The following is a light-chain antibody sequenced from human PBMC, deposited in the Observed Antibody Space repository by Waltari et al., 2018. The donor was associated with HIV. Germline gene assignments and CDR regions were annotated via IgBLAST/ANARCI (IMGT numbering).Light chain of an antibody. V-gene: IGKV2-28*01. CDR2: LGS. J-gene: IGKJ4*01. Sequence: EIMLTQSPLSLAVTPGEPASISCRSSQSLLDGNGHNFVDWYLQKPGQSPQLLSYLGSMRAPGVPDRFSGSGSGTDFTLKISRVEAEDVGTFYCMQTLQAPLTFGGGTKVEIK. CDR1: QSLLDGNGHNF. CDR3: MQTLQAPLT.